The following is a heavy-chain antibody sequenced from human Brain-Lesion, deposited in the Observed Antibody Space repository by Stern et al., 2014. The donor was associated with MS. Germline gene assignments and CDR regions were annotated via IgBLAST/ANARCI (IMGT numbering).Heavy chain of an antibody. D-gene: IGHD5-18*01. CDR2: IYSSGST. Sequence: QVQLQESGPGLVKPSQTLSLTCIVSGGSISSGSFYWNWIRQPAGKGLEWIGRIYSSGSTNYNPYLKSRVTISGATPKNPFSLKLISVTAADTAVYYCARETGGYTYGDTDFFDYWGQGALVTVSS. V-gene: IGHV4-61*02. CDR3: ARETGGYTYGDTDFFDY. CDR1: GGSISSGSFY. J-gene: IGHJ4*02.